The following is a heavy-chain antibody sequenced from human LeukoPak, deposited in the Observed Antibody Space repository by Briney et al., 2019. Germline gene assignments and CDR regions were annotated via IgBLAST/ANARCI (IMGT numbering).Heavy chain of an antibody. D-gene: IGHD2-2*01. CDR2: KYYSGSA. Sequence: SETLSLTCNVSGVSVSDGRYYCTWIRQHPGKCLEWIGYKYYSGSAKYNPSLKKQLTISIDPSKNQFSLQLSSVTAADNATYYCATPYCSGISCLDVFNMWGQGTRVTVSS. CDR1: GVSVSDGRYY. CDR3: ATPYCSGISCLDVFNM. J-gene: IGHJ3*02. V-gene: IGHV4-31*01.